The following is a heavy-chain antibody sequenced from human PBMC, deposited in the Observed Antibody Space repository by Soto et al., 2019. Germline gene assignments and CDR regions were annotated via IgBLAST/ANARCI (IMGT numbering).Heavy chain of an antibody. J-gene: IGHJ5*02. CDR3: AREWTSNGVRKNWFDP. CDR2: IYYSGST. CDR1: GGSISSGDYY. V-gene: IGHV4-30-4*01. D-gene: IGHD2-8*01. Sequence: SETLSLTCTVSGGSISSGDYYWSWIRQPPGKGLEWIGYIYYSGSTYYNPSLKSRVTISVDTSKNQFSLKLSSVTAADTAVYYCAREWTSNGVRKNWFDPWGQGTLVTVSS.